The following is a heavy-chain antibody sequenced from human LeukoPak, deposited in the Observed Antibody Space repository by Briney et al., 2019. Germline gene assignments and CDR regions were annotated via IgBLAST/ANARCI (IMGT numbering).Heavy chain of an antibody. D-gene: IGHD6-19*01. J-gene: IGHJ4*02. CDR3: AKQEYSSGWYVDY. CDR2: ISGSGGST. Sequence: HPGGSLRPSCAASGFTFSSYAMSWVRQAPGKGLEWVSAISGSGGSTYYADSVKGRFTISRDNSKNTLYLQMNSLRAEDTAEYYCAKQEYSSGWYVDYWGQGTLVTVSS. V-gene: IGHV3-23*01. CDR1: GFTFSSYA.